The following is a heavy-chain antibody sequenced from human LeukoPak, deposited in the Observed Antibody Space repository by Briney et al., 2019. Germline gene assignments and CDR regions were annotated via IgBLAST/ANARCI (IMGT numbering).Heavy chain of an antibody. J-gene: IGHJ4*02. CDR1: GYTFTGYY. Sequence: GASVKVSCKASGYTFTGYYMHWVRQAPGQGLEWMGWINPNSGGTNYAQKFQGRVTMTRDTSISTAYMELSRLRSDDTAVYYCARSPIMVRKEFDYWGQGTLVTVSS. CDR3: ARSPIMVRKEFDY. V-gene: IGHV1-2*02. D-gene: IGHD3-10*01. CDR2: INPNSGGT.